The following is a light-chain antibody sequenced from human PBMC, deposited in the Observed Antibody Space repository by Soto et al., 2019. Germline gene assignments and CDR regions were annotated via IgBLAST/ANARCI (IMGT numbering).Light chain of an antibody. J-gene: IGKJ1*01. CDR3: QQSFSTPRT. Sequence: DIQMTQSPSPLSASVVDRVTITFRASQIISTYLNWYQQKPGKAPKLLIYGASSLQSGVPSRFSGSGSGTDFTPTISSLQPEDFGTYYCQQSFSTPRTFGQGTKVDIK. CDR1: QIISTY. CDR2: GAS. V-gene: IGKV1-39*01.